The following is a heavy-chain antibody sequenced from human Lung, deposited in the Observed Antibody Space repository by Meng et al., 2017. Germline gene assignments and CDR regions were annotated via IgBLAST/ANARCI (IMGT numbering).Heavy chain of an antibody. CDR2: LGAHDGDT. J-gene: IGHJ4*02. V-gene: IGHV1-18*01. CDR1: DYTFTGYG. Sequence: QVQPMQSGPEVKKPGAPVKVSCKASDYTFTGYGVSWVRQAPGQGLEWMAWLGAHDGDTSHAPKFQGRVTVSADRPTATAYMELRSLRSDDTAVYYCARGTPGRSYSDYWGQGTLVTVSS. D-gene: IGHD3-10*01. CDR3: ARGTPGRSYSDY.